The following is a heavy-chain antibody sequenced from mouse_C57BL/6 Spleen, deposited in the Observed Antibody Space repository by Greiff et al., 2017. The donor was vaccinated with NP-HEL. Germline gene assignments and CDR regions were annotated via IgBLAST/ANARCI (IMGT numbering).Heavy chain of an antibody. V-gene: IGHV1-53*01. CDR3: ARLTGIGYYYAMDY. D-gene: IGHD2-2*01. CDR1: GYTFTSYW. Sequence: QVQLQQPGTELVKPGASVKLSCKASGYTFTSYWMHWVKQRPGQGLEWIGNINPSNGGTNYNEKFKSKATLTVDKSSSTAYMQLSSLTSEDSAVDYGARLTGIGYYYAMDYWGQGTSVTVSS. CDR2: INPSNGGT. J-gene: IGHJ4*01.